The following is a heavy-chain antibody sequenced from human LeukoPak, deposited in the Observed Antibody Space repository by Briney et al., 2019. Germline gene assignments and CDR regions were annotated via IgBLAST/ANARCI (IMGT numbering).Heavy chain of an antibody. Sequence: SETLSLTCAVSGGSISSSIWWSWVRQPPGKGLEWIGEIYHSGSTNYNPSLKSRVTISVDKSKNQFSLKLSSVTAADTAVYYCARDPRGGSSGWYFYYYGMDVWGQGTTVTVSS. CDR2: IYHSGST. D-gene: IGHD6-19*01. V-gene: IGHV4-4*02. CDR3: ARDPRGGSSGWYFYYYGMDV. CDR1: GGSISSSIW. J-gene: IGHJ6*02.